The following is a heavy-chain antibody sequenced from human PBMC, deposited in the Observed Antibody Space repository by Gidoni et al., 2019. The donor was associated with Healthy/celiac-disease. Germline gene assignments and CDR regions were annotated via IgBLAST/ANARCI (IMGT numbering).Heavy chain of an antibody. Sequence: QVQLVESGGGVVQPGRSLRLSCAASGFTFSSYAMHWVRQAPGKGLEWVAVISYDGSNKYYADSVKGRFTISRDNSKNTLYLQMNSLRAEDTAVYYCARSIAAAGDWFDPWGQGTLVTVSS. D-gene: IGHD6-13*01. J-gene: IGHJ5*02. V-gene: IGHV3-30-3*01. CDR1: GFTFSSYA. CDR2: ISYDGSNK. CDR3: ARSIAAAGDWFDP.